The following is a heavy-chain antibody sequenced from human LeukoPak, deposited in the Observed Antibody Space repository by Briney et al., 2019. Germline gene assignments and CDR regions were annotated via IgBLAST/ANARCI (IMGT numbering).Heavy chain of an antibody. CDR3: ARPLVRGLWGDAFDI. Sequence: SETLSLTCAVYGGSFSGYYWSWIRQPPGRGLEWIGEINHSGSTNYNPSLKSRVTISVDTSKNQFSLKLSSVTAADTAVYYCARPLVRGLWGDAFDIWGQGTMVTVSS. CDR1: GGSFSGYY. CDR2: INHSGST. V-gene: IGHV4-34*01. J-gene: IGHJ3*02. D-gene: IGHD3-10*01.